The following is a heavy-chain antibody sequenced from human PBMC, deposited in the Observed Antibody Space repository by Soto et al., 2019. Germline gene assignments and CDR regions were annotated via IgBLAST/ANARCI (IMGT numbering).Heavy chain of an antibody. J-gene: IGHJ6*02. CDR2: IIPIFGTA. D-gene: IGHD6-6*01. CDR3: ARGPEYSSSSVVDYYYYYGMDV. Sequence: QVQLVQSGAEVKKPGSSVKVSCKASGGTFSSYAISWVRQAPGQGLEWMGGIIPIFGTANYAQKFKGRVTITADESTSTAYMELSSLRSEDTAVYYCARGPEYSSSSVVDYYYYYGMDVWGQGTTVTVSS. V-gene: IGHV1-69*01. CDR1: GGTFSSYA.